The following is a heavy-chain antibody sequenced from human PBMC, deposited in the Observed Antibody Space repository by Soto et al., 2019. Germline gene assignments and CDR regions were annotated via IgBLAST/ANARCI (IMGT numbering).Heavy chain of an antibody. D-gene: IGHD2-15*01. CDR2: IYSGGST. J-gene: IGHJ4*02. CDR3: ASTCSGGTCSFDY. CDR1: GFTVSSNY. V-gene: IGHV3-66*01. Sequence: EVQLVESGGGLVQPGGSLRLSCAASGFTVSSNYMSWVRQAPGKGLEWVSVIYSGGSTYYADSVKGRFTISRDNSENTLYLQMNSLRAEDTAVYYCASTCSGGTCSFDYWGQGTLVTVSS.